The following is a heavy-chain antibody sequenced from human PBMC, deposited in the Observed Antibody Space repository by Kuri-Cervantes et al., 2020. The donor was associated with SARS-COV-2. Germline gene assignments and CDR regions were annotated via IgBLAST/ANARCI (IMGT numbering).Heavy chain of an antibody. V-gene: IGHV5-51*01. CDR1: GYTFAKYW. D-gene: IGHD2-2*01. Sequence: KVSCKGSGYTFAKYWIGWVRQMPGKGLEWMGIIYPGDSETRYSPSFQGQVTISADKSISTAYLQWSSLKASDTAMYYCARHDVVVPGVGDVWGQGTLVTVSS. J-gene: IGHJ4*02. CDR3: ARHDVVVPGVGDV. CDR2: IYPGDSET.